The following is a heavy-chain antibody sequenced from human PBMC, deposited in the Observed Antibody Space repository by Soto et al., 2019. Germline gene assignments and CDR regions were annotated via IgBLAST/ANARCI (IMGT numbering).Heavy chain of an antibody. J-gene: IGHJ5*02. D-gene: IGHD3-10*01. Sequence: SQTLSLTSAISGDRVSSYSAASNWIRQSPSGGLEWLGRTYYRSRCFSDYAQSVESRIIINPDTSKNQLSLQLKSVTPEDTAVYYCVRDRYSSSGWFDPWGQGTPVTVSS. CDR3: VRDRYSSSGWFDP. CDR1: GDRVSSYSAA. CDR2: TYYRSRCFS. V-gene: IGHV6-1*01.